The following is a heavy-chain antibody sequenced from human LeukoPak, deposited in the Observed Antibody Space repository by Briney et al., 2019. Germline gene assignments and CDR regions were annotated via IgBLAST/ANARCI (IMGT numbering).Heavy chain of an antibody. J-gene: IGHJ4*02. Sequence: GGSLRLSCAASGFTFSSFPMSWARQAPGTGLEWVSIIGGNGGGTYYADSVKGRFTISRDNSKNTLYLQMNSLRAEDTAVYYCAKGSYGGNTRFYFDYWGQGTLVTVSS. CDR3: AKGSYGGNTRFYFDY. CDR2: IGGNGGGT. D-gene: IGHD4-23*01. CDR1: GFTFSSFP. V-gene: IGHV3-23*01.